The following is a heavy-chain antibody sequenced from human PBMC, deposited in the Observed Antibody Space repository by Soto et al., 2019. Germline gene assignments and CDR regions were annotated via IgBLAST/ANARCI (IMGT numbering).Heavy chain of an antibody. CDR2: ISSSSSYI. V-gene: IGHV3-21*01. CDR1: GFTFSSYS. J-gene: IGHJ5*02. CDR3: ASDPYYYDSSGYYYDWFDP. Sequence: EVQLVESGGGLVKPGGSLRLSCAASGFTFSSYSMNWVRQAPGKGLEWVSSISSSSSYIYYADSVKGRFTISRDNAKNSLYLQMNSLRAEDTAVYYCASDPYYYDSSGYYYDWFDPWGQGTLVTVSS. D-gene: IGHD3-22*01.